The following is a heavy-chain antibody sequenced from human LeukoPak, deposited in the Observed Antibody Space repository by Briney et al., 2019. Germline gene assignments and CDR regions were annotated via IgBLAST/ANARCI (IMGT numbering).Heavy chain of an antibody. D-gene: IGHD3-22*01. Sequence: PSETLSLTCTVSGGSISSYYWSWIRQPPGKGLEWIGYIYYSGSTNYNPSLKSRVTISVDTSKNQFSLKLSSVTAADTAVYYCARQRYYDSSGYPYYFDYWGRGTLVTVSS. CDR3: ARQRYYDSSGYPYYFDY. CDR2: IYYSGST. CDR1: GGSISSYY. V-gene: IGHV4-59*08. J-gene: IGHJ4*02.